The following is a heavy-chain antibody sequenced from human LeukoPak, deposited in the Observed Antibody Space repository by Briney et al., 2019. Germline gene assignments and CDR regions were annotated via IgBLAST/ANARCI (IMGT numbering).Heavy chain of an antibody. D-gene: IGHD3-22*01. CDR2: ISSSSSTI. CDR1: GFTFSSYS. J-gene: IGHJ3*02. V-gene: IGHV3-48*01. Sequence: GGSLRLSCAASGFTFSSYSMNWVRQAPGKGLEWVSYISSSSSTIYYADSVKGRFTISRDNAKNSLYLQMNSLGAEDTAVYYCARVATYYYDSSGYRGAFDIWGQGTMVTVSS. CDR3: ARVATYYYDSSGYRGAFDI.